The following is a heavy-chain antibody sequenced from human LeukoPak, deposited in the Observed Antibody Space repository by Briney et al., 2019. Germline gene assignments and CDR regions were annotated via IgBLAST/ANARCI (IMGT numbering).Heavy chain of an antibody. D-gene: IGHD2-21*02. CDR3: ARAQTYGDSRLLLDY. Sequence: GGSLRLSCAASGFTFNNYNMNWVRQAPGKGLEWVSGINWNGRSTGYADSVEGRFTISRDNAKNSQYLQMNSLRVEDTALYYCARAQTYGDSRLLLDYWGQGTLVTVSS. CDR2: INWNGRST. J-gene: IGHJ4*02. V-gene: IGHV3-20*04. CDR1: GFTFNNYN.